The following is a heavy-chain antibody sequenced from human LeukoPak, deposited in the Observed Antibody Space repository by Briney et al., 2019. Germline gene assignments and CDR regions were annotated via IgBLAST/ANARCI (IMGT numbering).Heavy chain of an antibody. J-gene: IGHJ5*02. CDR2: IYHSGGT. CDR3: ARDLSMADLGWFDP. D-gene: IGHD2-8*01. Sequence: SETLSLTCTVSGYSISSGYYWGWIRQPPGKGLEWIGSIYHSGGTYYNPSLKSRVTISVDTSKNQFSLKLSSVTAADTAVYYCARDLSMADLGWFDPWGQGTLVTVSS. CDR1: GYSISSGYY. V-gene: IGHV4-38-2*02.